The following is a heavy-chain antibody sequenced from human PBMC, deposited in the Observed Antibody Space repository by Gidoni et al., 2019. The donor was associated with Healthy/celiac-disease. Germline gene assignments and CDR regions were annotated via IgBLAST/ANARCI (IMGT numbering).Heavy chain of an antibody. Sequence: QVQLQQWGAGLLKPSETLSLTCAVYGGSFSGYYWSWIRQPPGTGLEWIGEINHSGSTNYNPSLKSRVTISVDTSKNQFSLKLSSVTAADTAVYYCARGHKHYCSSTSCYTRVWFYWGQGTLVTVSS. J-gene: IGHJ4*02. V-gene: IGHV4-34*01. CDR1: GGSFSGYY. CDR3: ARGHKHYCSSTSCYTRVWFY. CDR2: INHSGST. D-gene: IGHD2-2*02.